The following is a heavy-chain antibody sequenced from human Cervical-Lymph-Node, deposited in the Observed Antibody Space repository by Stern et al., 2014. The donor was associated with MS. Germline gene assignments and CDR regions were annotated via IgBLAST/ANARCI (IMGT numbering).Heavy chain of an antibody. CDR2: YDPQHGET. J-gene: IGHJ6*02. CDR1: GYTLTEMS. D-gene: IGHD2-21*02. CDR3: ATHRGRVTYYYGLDV. V-gene: IGHV1-24*01. Sequence: VQLVESGAEVKKPGASVKVSCKVSGYTLTEMSMHWVGQAPGKGLEWNGGYDPQHGETVYAQKIQGRVTMAEDRSTDTAYMELTILRSDDTAVYYCATHRGRVTYYYGLDVWGQGTTVTVSS.